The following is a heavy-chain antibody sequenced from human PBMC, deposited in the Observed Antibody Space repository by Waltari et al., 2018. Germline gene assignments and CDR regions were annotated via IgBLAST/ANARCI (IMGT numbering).Heavy chain of an antibody. CDR1: GGSISSSSSY. V-gene: IGHV4-39*07. CDR3: ARDIGSGSYYNVYYFDY. CDR2: IYYSGST. J-gene: IGHJ4*02. Sequence: QLQLQESGPGLVKPSETLSLTCTVSGGSISSSSSYWGWIRQPPGKGLEWIGSIYYSGSTYYNPSLKSRVTISVDTSKNQFSLKLSSVTAADTAVYYCARDIGSGSYYNVYYFDYWGQGTLVTVSS. D-gene: IGHD3-10*01.